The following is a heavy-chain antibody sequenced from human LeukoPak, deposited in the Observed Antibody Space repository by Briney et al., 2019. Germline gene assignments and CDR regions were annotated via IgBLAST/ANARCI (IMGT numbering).Heavy chain of an antibody. D-gene: IGHD2-21*01. J-gene: IGHJ4*02. CDR2: IYSGGST. Sequence: HPGGSLRLSCAASGLTVSSNYMSWVRQAPGKGLEWVSVIYSGGSTYYADSVKGRFTISRDNSKNTLYLQMNSLRAEDTAVYYCAKDLTVVVIAGFDYWGQGTLVTVSS. CDR1: GLTVSSNY. V-gene: IGHV3-53*01. CDR3: AKDLTVVVIAGFDY.